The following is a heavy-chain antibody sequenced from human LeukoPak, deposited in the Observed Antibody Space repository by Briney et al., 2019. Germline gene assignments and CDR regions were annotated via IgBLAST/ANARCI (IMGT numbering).Heavy chain of an antibody. J-gene: IGHJ4*02. CDR1: GFTFSSYG. D-gene: IGHD3-16*02. Sequence: GGSLRLSCAASGFTFSSYGMSWVRQAPGKGLEWVSYISSSGSTIYYADSVNGRFTIASDNATNSMYLQINRLRAEDTAVYYCARDSHYDYVWGNYRSSYFDYWGQGTLVTVSS. CDR2: ISSSGSTI. CDR3: ARDSHYDYVWGNYRSSYFDY. V-gene: IGHV3-48*04.